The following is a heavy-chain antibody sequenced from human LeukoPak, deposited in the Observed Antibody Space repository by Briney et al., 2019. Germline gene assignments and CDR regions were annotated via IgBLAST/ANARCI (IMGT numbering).Heavy chain of an antibody. V-gene: IGHV4-59*01. Sequence: SETLSLTYTVSGDSISSYYWSWIRQPPGKGLEWIGYIYYSGSTNYNPSLKSRVTISVDTSKNQFSLKLSSVTAADTAVYYCARRGSGRLDNWFDPWGQGTLVTVSS. D-gene: IGHD3-10*01. CDR1: GDSISSYY. CDR3: ARRGSGRLDNWFDP. CDR2: IYYSGST. J-gene: IGHJ5*02.